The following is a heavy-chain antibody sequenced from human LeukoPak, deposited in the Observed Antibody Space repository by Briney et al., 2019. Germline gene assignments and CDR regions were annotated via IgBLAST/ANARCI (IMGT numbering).Heavy chain of an antibody. Sequence: PGGSLRLSCAASGFDFSTYAINWFRQAPGKGLEWVSSISTTSTYIFYADSLKGRFTISRDNAKNSVYLQMNSLRPEDTAVYYCSRDRLGGLDYWGQGTLVTVSS. CDR1: GFDFSTYA. CDR2: ISTTSTYI. V-gene: IGHV3-21*01. CDR3: SRDRLGGLDY. J-gene: IGHJ4*02. D-gene: IGHD5-12*01.